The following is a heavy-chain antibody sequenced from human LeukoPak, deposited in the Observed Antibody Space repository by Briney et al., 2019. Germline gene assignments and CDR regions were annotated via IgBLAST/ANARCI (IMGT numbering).Heavy chain of an antibody. CDR3: ARDHRAGNSFDY. D-gene: IGHD2/OR15-2a*01. CDR2: IIPILGIA. V-gene: IGHV1-69*04. J-gene: IGHJ4*02. Sequence: ASVKVSCKASGGTFSSYAISWVRQAPGQGLEWMGRIIPILGIANYAQKFQGRVTITADESTSTAYMELSSLRSEDTAVYYCARDHRAGNSFDYWGQGTLVTVSS. CDR1: GGTFSSYA.